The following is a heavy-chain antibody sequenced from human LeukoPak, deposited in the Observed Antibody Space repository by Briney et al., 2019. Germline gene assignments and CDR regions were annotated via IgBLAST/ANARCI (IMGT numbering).Heavy chain of an antibody. V-gene: IGHV4-31*03. D-gene: IGHD1-26*01. Sequence: SETLSLTCTVSGGSISSGGYYWSWIRQHPGKGLAWIGNIYYSGSIYYNPSLKSRVIISVVTSKSQFSLKLSSVTAADTAVYYCARDGIVGATVAFDIWGQGTMVTVSS. CDR3: ARDGIVGATVAFDI. CDR2: IYYSGSI. J-gene: IGHJ3*02. CDR1: GGSISSGGYY.